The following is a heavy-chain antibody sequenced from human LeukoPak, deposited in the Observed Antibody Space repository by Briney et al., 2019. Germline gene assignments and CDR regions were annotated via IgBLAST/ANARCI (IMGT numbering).Heavy chain of an antibody. CDR3: ARGGEVDKAMGDFDY. CDR2: INHSGST. Sequence: SETLSLTCAVYGGSFSGYYWSWIRQPPGKGLEWIGEINHSGSTNYNPSLKSRVTISVDTSKNQFSLKVSSVTAGDTAVYYCARGGEVDKAMGDFDYWGQGTLVTVSS. CDR1: GGSFSGYY. V-gene: IGHV4-34*01. J-gene: IGHJ4*02. D-gene: IGHD5-18*01.